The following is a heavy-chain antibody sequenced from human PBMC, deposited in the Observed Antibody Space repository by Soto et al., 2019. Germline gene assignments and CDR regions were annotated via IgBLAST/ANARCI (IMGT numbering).Heavy chain of an antibody. Sequence: QVQLVQSGAEVKKPGSSVKVSCKASGGTFSSYAISWVRQAPGQGLGWMGGIIPIFGTPNYAQKFQGRVTITADESTSTVYMGLSSLRSEDTAVYFCAREYNWNDVRYGMDVWGQGTTVTVSS. J-gene: IGHJ6*02. CDR3: AREYNWNDVRYGMDV. CDR2: IIPIFGTP. D-gene: IGHD1-20*01. V-gene: IGHV1-69*01. CDR1: GGTFSSYA.